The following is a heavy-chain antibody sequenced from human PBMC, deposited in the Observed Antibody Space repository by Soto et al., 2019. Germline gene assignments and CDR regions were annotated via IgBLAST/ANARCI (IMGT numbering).Heavy chain of an antibody. D-gene: IGHD7-27*01. J-gene: IGHJ4*02. CDR3: ARRPRHGDATGDYGS. CDR2: MNPNSGNT. Sequence: QVQLVQSGAEVKKPGASVKVSCKASGYTFTSYDINWVRQATGQGLEWMGWMNPNSGNTGYAQKFQGRVTMTSNTPLRTAYMRLTSLRSEDTAVYYCARRPRHGDATGDYGSWGQRTLVTVSS. CDR1: GYTFTSYD. V-gene: IGHV1-8*01.